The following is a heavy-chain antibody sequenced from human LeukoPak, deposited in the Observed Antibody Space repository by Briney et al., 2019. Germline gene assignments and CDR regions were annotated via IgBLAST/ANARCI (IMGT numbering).Heavy chain of an antibody. Sequence: SVKVSCEASGGTFSSYAISWVRQAPGQGLEWMGGIIPIFGTANYAQKFQGRVTITADKSTSTAYMELSSLRSEDTAVYYCARSYYYGSGSYGYYGMDVWGKGTTVTVS. D-gene: IGHD3-10*01. CDR3: ARSYYYGSGSYGYYGMDV. J-gene: IGHJ6*04. V-gene: IGHV1-69*06. CDR2: IIPIFGTA. CDR1: GGTFSSYA.